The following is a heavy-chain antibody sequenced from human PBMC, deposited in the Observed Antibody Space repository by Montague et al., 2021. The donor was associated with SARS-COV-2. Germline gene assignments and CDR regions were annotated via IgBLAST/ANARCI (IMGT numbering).Heavy chain of an antibody. CDR3: ARDVTMVVVFMRYNWFDH. V-gene: IGHV4-39*02. D-gene: IGHD3-22*01. CDR1: DGSISSSSYY. CDR2: IYYSGGT. Sequence: SETLSLTCTVSDGSISSSSYYWVWIRQPPGKGLDWIVSIYYSGGTYYNPSLKSPVSISADTPKNPFALKLVSVTAADTAVYYCARDVTMVVVFMRYNWFDHWGRGTLVTVSS. J-gene: IGHJ5*02.